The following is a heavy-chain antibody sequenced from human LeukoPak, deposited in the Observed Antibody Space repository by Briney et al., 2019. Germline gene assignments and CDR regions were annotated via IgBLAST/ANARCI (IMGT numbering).Heavy chain of an antibody. V-gene: IGHV4-59*01. CDR2: IYYSGST. Sequence: PSETLSLTCTVSGGSISSYYWSWIRQPPGKGLEWIGYIYYSGSTNYNPSLKSRVTISVDTSKNQFSLKLSSVTAADTAVYYCARVVGVRAPFDYWGQGTLVTVPS. J-gene: IGHJ4*02. D-gene: IGHD1-26*01. CDR3: ARVVGVRAPFDY. CDR1: GGSISSYY.